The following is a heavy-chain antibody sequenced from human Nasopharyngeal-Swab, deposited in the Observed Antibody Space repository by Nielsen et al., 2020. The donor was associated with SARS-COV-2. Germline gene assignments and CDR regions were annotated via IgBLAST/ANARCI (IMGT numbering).Heavy chain of an antibody. J-gene: IGHJ6*02. CDR3: ARESVLRYFDWEYYYYGMDV. V-gene: IGHV4-39*02. D-gene: IGHD3-9*01. CDR2: IYYSGST. Sequence: RQAPGKGLEWIGSIYYSGSTYYNPSLKSRVTISVDTSKNQFSLKLSSVTAADTAVYYCARESVLRYFDWEYYYYGMDVWGQGTTVTVS.